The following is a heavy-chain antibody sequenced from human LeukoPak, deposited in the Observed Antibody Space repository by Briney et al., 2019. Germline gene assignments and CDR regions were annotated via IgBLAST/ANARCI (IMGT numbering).Heavy chain of an antibody. CDR1: GGSISSYY. J-gene: IGHJ4*02. CDR3: ARKYYYDTFDY. CDR2: IYYTGST. Sequence: SETLSLTCTVSGGSISSYYWSWIRQPPGKGLEWIGSIYYTGSTYYNPSLKSRVTISVDTSKNQFSLKLSSVTAADTAVYYCARKYYYDTFDYWGQGTLVTVSS. V-gene: IGHV4-59*05. D-gene: IGHD3-22*01.